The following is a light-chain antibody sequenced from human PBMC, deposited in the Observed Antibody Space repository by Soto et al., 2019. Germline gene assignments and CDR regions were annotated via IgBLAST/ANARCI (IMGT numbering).Light chain of an antibody. CDR3: QQSHSMTPT. CDR2: GAS. J-gene: IGKJ5*01. Sequence: DIQMTQSPSSLSASVGDRVTITCRASQSISSYLNWYQQKPGQAPKLLISGASSLQSGVPSSFSGSGSGTDFTLTISSLQPEDFATYYCQQSHSMTPTFGQGTRLEMK. CDR1: QSISSY. V-gene: IGKV1-39*01.